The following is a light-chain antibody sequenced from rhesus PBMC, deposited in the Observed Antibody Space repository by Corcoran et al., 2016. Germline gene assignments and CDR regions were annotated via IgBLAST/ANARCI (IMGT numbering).Light chain of an antibody. CDR1: QNVGSS. V-gene: IGKV3-24*04. CDR2: GAS. CDR3: LQLSNWPRT. Sequence: EIVMTQSPATLALSPGERATLSCRASQNVGSSLVWYQQKPGQAPRLLIFGASSRATGIPDRYSGSGSGTDFTLTISSLEPEDVAVYYCLQLSNWPRTFGQGTKVEIK. J-gene: IGKJ1*01.